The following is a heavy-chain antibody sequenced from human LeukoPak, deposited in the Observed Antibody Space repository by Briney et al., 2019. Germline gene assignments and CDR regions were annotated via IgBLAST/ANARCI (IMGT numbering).Heavy chain of an antibody. J-gene: IGHJ3*02. CDR2: ISYDGSDN. CDR1: GFTFSTYG. CDR3: AKDQGSSGRNAFDI. D-gene: IGHD6-19*01. V-gene: IGHV3-30*18. Sequence: PGGSLRLSCAASGFTFSTYGMHWVRQAPGKGLEWVAVISYDGSDNYYADSVKGRFTISRDNSKNTVYLQMIGLRAEDTAVYYCAKDQGSSGRNAFDIWGRGTTVTVSS.